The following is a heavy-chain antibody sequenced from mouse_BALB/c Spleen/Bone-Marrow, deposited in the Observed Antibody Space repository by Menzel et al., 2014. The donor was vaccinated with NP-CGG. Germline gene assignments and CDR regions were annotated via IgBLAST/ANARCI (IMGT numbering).Heavy chain of an antibody. CDR2: ISYSGSF. Sequence: VQLQQSGPGLVKPFQSLSLTCTVTGYSITSDYAWNWIRPFPGNKLEWMGYISYSGSFSYNPSLKSRISVTRDTSKNQFFLQLNSVTAEDTATYYCARSGGKRYFAVWGAGTSVTVSS. CDR1: GYSITSDYA. CDR3: ARSGGKRYFAV. D-gene: IGHD1-1*02. J-gene: IGHJ1*01. V-gene: IGHV3-2*02.